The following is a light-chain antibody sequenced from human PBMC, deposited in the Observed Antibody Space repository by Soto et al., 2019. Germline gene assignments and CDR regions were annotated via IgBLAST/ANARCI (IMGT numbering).Light chain of an antibody. V-gene: IGKV3-20*01. Sequence: IVLTQSPGTLSLSPGERATLSCRASQSVSSSYLAWYQQKPGQAPRLLIYGASSRATGIPDRFSGSGSGTDFTLTISRLEPEDFAVYYCQQYGRSPTTFGQGTKVDIK. CDR3: QQYGRSPTT. CDR1: QSVSSSY. CDR2: GAS. J-gene: IGKJ1*01.